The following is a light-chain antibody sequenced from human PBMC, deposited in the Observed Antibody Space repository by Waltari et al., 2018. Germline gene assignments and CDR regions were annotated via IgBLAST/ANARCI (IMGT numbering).Light chain of an antibody. V-gene: IGKV1-NL1*01. CDR3: QQYYSTFFT. J-gene: IGKJ3*01. Sequence: TQSPSSLSASVGDRVTITCRVSQGISNSLAWYQQKPGKAPKLLLYAASRLESGVPSRFSGSGSGTDYTLTISSLQPEDFATYYCQQYYSTFFTFGPGTKVDIK. CDR1: QGISNS. CDR2: AAS.